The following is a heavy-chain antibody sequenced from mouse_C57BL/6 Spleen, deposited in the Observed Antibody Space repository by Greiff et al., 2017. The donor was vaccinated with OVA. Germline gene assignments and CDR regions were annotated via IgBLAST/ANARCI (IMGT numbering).Heavy chain of an antibody. CDR1: GYTFTSYW. D-gene: IGHD1-1*01. J-gene: IGHJ1*03. Sequence: QVQLQQPGAELVKPGASVKLSCKASGYTFTSYWMHWVKQRPGQGLEWIGMIHPNSGSTNYNEKFKSKATLTVDKSSSTAYMQLSSLTSEDSAVYYCAREGNGSSLYGYFDVWGTGTTVTVSS. CDR2: IHPNSGST. V-gene: IGHV1-64*01. CDR3: AREGNGSSLYGYFDV.